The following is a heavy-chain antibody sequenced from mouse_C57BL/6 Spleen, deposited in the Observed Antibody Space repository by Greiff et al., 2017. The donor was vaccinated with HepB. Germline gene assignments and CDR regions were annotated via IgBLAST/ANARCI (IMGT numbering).Heavy chain of an antibody. J-gene: IGHJ4*01. CDR2: IDPSDSET. CDR1: GYTFTSYW. CDR3: ARRYDYDEAMDY. D-gene: IGHD2-4*01. V-gene: IGHV1-52*01. Sequence: QVQLKQPGAELVRPGSSVKLSCKASGYTFTSYWMHWVKQRPIQGLEWIGNIDPSDSETHYNQKFKDKATLTVDKSSSTAYMQLSSLTSEDSAVYYCARRYDYDEAMDYWGQGTSVTVSS.